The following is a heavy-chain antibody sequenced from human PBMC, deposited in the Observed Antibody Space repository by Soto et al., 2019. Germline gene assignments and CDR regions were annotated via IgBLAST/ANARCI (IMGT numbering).Heavy chain of an antibody. J-gene: IGHJ2*01. CDR2: IYFRGNT. V-gene: IGHV4-59*06. Sequence: PGKGLEWIGNIYFRGNTYYNPSLEGRISISMDTSKNQFSLNLNSVTAADTAVYYCAFFFFKAEDGIRDIGPVSAFLLNRSSDL. D-gene: IGHD3-16*02. CDR3: AFFFFKAEDGIRDIGPVSAFLLNRSSDL.